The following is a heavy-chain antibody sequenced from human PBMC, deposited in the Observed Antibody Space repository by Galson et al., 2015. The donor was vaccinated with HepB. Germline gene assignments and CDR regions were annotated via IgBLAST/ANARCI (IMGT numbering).Heavy chain of an antibody. CDR1: GFTFNHYN. Sequence: SLRLSCAASGFTFNHYNMNWVRQAPGKGLEWISSISSSSDFIYYADSVQGRFTTSRDNPRNSLYLQMNSLRAEDTAVYYCARTAVMIGVTGTLFYFDYWGQGALVTVSS. CDR3: ARTAVMIGVTGTLFYFDY. V-gene: IGHV3-21*01. CDR2: ISSSSDFI. D-gene: IGHD1-7*01. J-gene: IGHJ4*02.